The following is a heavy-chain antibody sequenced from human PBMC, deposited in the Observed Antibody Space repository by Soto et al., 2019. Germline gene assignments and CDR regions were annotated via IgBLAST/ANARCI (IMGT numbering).Heavy chain of an antibody. J-gene: IGHJ4*02. V-gene: IGHV4-4*02. D-gene: IGHD2-21*01. Sequence: QVQLQESGPGLVKPSGTLSLTCAVSGGSISSSNWWSWVRQPPGKGLEWIGDIYHSGSTNYNPSRKSRVTIAGDKSKNQFSLKLSAVTAADTAVYYWARDYGGDFFDDWGQGTLVTVSS. CDR1: GGSISSSNW. CDR2: IYHSGST. CDR3: ARDYGGDFFDD.